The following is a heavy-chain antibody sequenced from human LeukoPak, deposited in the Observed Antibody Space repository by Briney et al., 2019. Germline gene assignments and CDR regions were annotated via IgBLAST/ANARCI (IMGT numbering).Heavy chain of an antibody. CDR2: FDPDDGET. CDR3: ARDPFSTVTTRGDY. D-gene: IGHD4-17*01. CDR1: GYTVTEIS. J-gene: IGHJ4*02. Sequence: ASVKVSCKVSGYTVTEISMHCVRQVPGKGLEWMGGFDPDDGETIYAQKFQGRVTMTEDTSTDTAYMELSSLRSEDTAVYYCARDPFSTVTTRGDYWGQGTLVTVSS. V-gene: IGHV1-24*01.